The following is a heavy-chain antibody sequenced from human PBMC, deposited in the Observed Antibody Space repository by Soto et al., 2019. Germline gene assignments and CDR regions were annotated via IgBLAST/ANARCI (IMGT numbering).Heavy chain of an antibody. J-gene: IGHJ6*02. V-gene: IGHV5-51*01. CDR1: GYSFTSYW. CDR3: ARHYAAAGTPYYYGMDV. Sequence: PGESLKISCKGSGYSFTSYWIGWVRQMPGKGLEWMGIIYPGDSDTRYSPSFQGQVTISADKSISTAYLQWSSLKASDTAMYYCARHYAAAGTPYYYGMDVWGQGTTVTVSS. CDR2: IYPGDSDT. D-gene: IGHD6-13*01.